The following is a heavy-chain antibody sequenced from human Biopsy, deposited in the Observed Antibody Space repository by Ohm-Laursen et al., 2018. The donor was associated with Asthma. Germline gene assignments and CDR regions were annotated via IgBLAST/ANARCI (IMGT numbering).Heavy chain of an antibody. CDR1: GFTVSRDH. V-gene: IGHV3-7*03. CDR2: IKHDGTEK. D-gene: IGHD6-19*01. J-gene: IGHJ4*02. Sequence: SLRLSCTASGFTVSRDHMFWVRQVPGKGLEWVANIKHDGTEKNHVDSLKGRFTISRDNAKNSLYLQMSSLRAEDTAVYYCARDSYSSGLYDDFESWGQGTLVTVSS. CDR3: ARDSYSSGLYDDFES.